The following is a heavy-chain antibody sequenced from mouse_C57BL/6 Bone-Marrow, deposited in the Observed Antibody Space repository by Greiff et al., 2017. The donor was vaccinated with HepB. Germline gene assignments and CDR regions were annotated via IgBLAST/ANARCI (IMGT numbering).Heavy chain of an antibody. J-gene: IGHJ2*01. D-gene: IGHD2-3*01. CDR3: ARGDGGY. Sequence: QVQLKQSGAGLVQPSQCLSITCTASGFSLTSYGVHWVRQPPGKGLEWLGVIWSGGSTDYNAAFISRLSISKDNSEDQVFFKMNSLQADDTAIYYCARGDGGYWGQGTTLTVAS. CDR2: IWSGGST. CDR1: GFSLTSYG. V-gene: IGHV2-2*01.